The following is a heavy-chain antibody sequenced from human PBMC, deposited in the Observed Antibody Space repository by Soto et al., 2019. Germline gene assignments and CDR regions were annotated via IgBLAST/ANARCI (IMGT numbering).Heavy chain of an antibody. CDR2: ISGDSNYI. D-gene: IGHD5-12*01. CDR1: GFTFSTYS. V-gene: IGHV3-21*01. Sequence: EVQLVESGGGLVKPGGSLRLSCAASGFTFSTYSMNWVRQAAGKGLEWVSSISGDSNYIYYADSVKGRFTISRDNAKNSLYLQMNSLRAEDTAVYYCARAMVATTREDYWGQGTLVTVSS. J-gene: IGHJ4*02. CDR3: ARAMVATTREDY.